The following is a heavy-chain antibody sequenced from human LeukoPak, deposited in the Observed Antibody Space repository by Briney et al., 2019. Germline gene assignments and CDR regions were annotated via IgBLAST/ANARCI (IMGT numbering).Heavy chain of an antibody. CDR3: AREASLYLSIDY. J-gene: IGHJ4*02. V-gene: IGHV3-30-3*01. CDR2: ISYDGSNK. CDR1: GFTFSSYA. Sequence: GGSLRLSCAASGFTFSSYAMHWVRQAPGKGLEWVAVISYDGSNKYYADSVKGRFTISRDNSKNTLYLQMNSLRAEDTAVYYCAREASLYLSIDYWGQGTLVTVSS.